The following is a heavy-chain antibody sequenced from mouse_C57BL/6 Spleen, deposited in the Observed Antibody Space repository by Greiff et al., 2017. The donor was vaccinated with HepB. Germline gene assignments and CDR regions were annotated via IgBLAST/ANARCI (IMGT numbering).Heavy chain of an antibody. CDR2: ISYSGST. V-gene: IGHV3-1*01. Sequence: DVKLQESGPGMVKPCQSLSLTCTVTGYSITSGYDWHWIRHFPGNKLEWMGYISYSGSTNYNPSLKSRISITHDTSKNHFFLKLNSVTTEDTATYYCARGTGTVYFDYWGQGTTLTVSS. J-gene: IGHJ2*01. CDR1: GYSITSGYD. CDR3: ARGTGTVYFDY. D-gene: IGHD4-1*01.